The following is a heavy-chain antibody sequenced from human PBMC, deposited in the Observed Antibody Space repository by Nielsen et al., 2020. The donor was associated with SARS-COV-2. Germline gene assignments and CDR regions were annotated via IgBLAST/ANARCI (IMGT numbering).Heavy chain of an antibody. V-gene: IGHV3-73*01. D-gene: IGHD6-19*01. CDR2: IRSKANSYAT. CDR3: LAVAGD. J-gene: IGHJ4*02. Sequence: VRQMPGKGLEWVGRIRSKANSYATAYAASVKGRFTISRDDSKNTAYLQMNSLKTEDTAVYYCLAVAGDWGQGTLVTVSS.